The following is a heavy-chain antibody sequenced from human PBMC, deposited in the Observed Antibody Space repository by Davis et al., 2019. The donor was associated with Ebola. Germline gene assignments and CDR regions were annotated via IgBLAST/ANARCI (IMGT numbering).Heavy chain of an antibody. CDR2: INHSGST. J-gene: IGHJ6*02. D-gene: IGHD2-8*01. CDR3: ATPGRYCTNGVCYYYYYGMDV. Sequence: MPSETLSLTCAVYGGSFSGYYWSWIRQPPGKGLEWIGEINHSGSTNYNPSLKSRVTISVDTSKNQFSLKLSSVTAADTAVYYCATPGRYCTNGVCYYYYYGMDVWGQGTTVTVSS. CDR1: GGSFSGYY. V-gene: IGHV4-34*01.